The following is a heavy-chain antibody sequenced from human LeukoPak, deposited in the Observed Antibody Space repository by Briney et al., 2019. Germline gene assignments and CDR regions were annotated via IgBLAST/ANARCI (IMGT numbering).Heavy chain of an antibody. CDR1: GYTFTGYY. CDR3: ARDAYYYDSSGYWDY. CDR2: INPNSGGT. V-gene: IGHV1-2*02. J-gene: IGHJ4*02. Sequence: ASVKVSCKASGYTFTGYYMHWVRQAPGQGLEWMGWINPNSGGTNYAQKFQGRVTMTRGTSISTAYMELSRLRSDDTAVYYCARDAYYYDSSGYWDYWGQGTLVTVSS. D-gene: IGHD3-22*01.